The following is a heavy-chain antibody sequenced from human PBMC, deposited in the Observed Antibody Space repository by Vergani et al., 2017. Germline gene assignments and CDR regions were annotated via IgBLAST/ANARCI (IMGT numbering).Heavy chain of an antibody. CDR2: ISYDGSNK. Sequence: QVQLVESGGGVVQPGRSLRLSCAASGFTFSSYAMHWVRQAPGKGLEWVAVISYDGSNKYYADSVKGRFTISRDNSKNTLYLQMNSLRAEDTAVYYCARDSAYDFWGGYSPNPDYWGQGTLVTVSS. CDR3: ARDSAYDFWGGYSPNPDY. CDR1: GFTFSSYA. V-gene: IGHV3-30-3*01. D-gene: IGHD3-3*01. J-gene: IGHJ4*02.